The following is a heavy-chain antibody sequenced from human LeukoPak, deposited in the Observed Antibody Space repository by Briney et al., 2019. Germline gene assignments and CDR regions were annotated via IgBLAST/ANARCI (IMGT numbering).Heavy chain of an antibody. CDR2: ISGSGGST. J-gene: IGHJ4*02. Sequence: QPGGSLRLSCAASGFTFSSYAMSWVRQAPGKGLEWVSAISGSGGSTYYTDSVKGRFTISRDNSKNTLYLQMNSLRAEDTAVYYCANLEGIAVAGTHYFDYWGQGTLVTVSS. CDR1: GFTFSSYA. V-gene: IGHV3-23*01. CDR3: ANLEGIAVAGTHYFDY. D-gene: IGHD6-19*01.